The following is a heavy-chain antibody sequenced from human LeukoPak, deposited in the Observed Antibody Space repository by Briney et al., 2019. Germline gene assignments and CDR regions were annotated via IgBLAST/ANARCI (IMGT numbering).Heavy chain of an antibody. CDR2: ISSDGST. D-gene: IGHD3-10*01. J-gene: IGHJ6*03. V-gene: IGHV3-74*01. CDR1: GFTFSSYW. Sequence: GGSLRLSCAASGFTFSSYWMHWVRQAPGKGLVWVSRISSDGSTIYADSVKGRFTISRDNSKNTLFLQMNSLRAEDTAVYNCAKGDFYGSGRDYYYYMDVWGKGTTVTISS. CDR3: AKGDFYGSGRDYYYYMDV.